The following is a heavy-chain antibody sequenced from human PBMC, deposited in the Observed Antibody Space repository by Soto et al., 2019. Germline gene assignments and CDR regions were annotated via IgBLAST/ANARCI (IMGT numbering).Heavy chain of an antibody. J-gene: IGHJ6*02. D-gene: IGHD5-18*01. CDR2: ITRDGYNK. Sequence: GGSLRLSCAVSGFIFKNYALNWVRQAPGKGLEWVASITRDGYNKYYADSVKGRFTISRDNSKNTLSLQMTALRVEDSSVYYCAKARGYTHDGVDAWGQGTTVTVSS. V-gene: IGHV3-30*04. CDR3: AKARGYTHDGVDA. CDR1: GFIFKNYA.